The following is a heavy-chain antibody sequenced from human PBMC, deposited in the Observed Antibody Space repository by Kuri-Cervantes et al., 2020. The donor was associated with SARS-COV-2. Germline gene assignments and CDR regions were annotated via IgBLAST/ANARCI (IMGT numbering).Heavy chain of an antibody. V-gene: IGHV3-48*01. D-gene: IGHD6-13*01. J-gene: IGHJ5*02. CDR1: GFIFSSHS. CDR2: ISSSSSTI. Sequence: GGSLRLSCAASGFIFSSHSMNWVRQAPGKGLEWVSYISSSSSTIYYADSVKGRFTISRDNAKNSLYLQMNSLRAEDTAVYYCARDQGKQQRGWAWGQGTLVTVSS. CDR3: ARDQGKQQRGWA.